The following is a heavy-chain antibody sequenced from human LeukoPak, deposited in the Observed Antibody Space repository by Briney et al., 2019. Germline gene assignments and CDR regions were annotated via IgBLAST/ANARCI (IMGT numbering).Heavy chain of an antibody. CDR2: IYYSGST. CDR1: GGSISSYY. V-gene: IGHV4-59*01. CDR3: AREIEGGAFDI. Sequence: SETLSLTCTVSGGSISSYYWSWIRQPPGKGLEWIGYIYYSGSTNYNPSLKSRVTISVDTSKNQFSPKLSSVTAADTAVYYCAREIEGGAFDIWGQGTMVTVSS. J-gene: IGHJ3*02. D-gene: IGHD3-22*01.